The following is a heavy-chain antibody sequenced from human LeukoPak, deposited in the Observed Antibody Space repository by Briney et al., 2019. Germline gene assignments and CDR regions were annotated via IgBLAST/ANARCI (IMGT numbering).Heavy chain of an antibody. CDR2: ISSSSSTI. J-gene: IGHJ4*02. CDR1: GFTFSTYS. D-gene: IGHD2/OR15-2a*01. Sequence: PGGSLRLSCAASGFTFSTYSMHWVRQAPGKGLEWVSYISSSSSTIYYADSLKGRFTISRDNAMNSLYLQLNSLRAEDTAVYYCARTFLVSFDSWGQGTLVTVSS. CDR3: ARTFLVSFDS. V-gene: IGHV3-48*04.